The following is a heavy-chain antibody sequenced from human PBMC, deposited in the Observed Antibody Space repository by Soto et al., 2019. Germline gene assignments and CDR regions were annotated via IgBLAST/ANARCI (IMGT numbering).Heavy chain of an antibody. J-gene: IGHJ4*02. Sequence: SETLSLTCAVYGGSFSGYYWSWIRQPPGKGLEWIGEINHSGSTNYNPSLKSRVTISVDTSKNQFSLKLSSVTAADTAVYYCASHHVDTAMSPFDYWGQGTLVTVSS. D-gene: IGHD5-18*01. V-gene: IGHV4-34*01. CDR1: GGSFSGYY. CDR2: INHSGST. CDR3: ASHHVDTAMSPFDY.